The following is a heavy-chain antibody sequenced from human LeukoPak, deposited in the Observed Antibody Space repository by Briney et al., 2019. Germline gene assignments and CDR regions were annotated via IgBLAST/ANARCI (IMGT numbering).Heavy chain of an antibody. Sequence: GGSLRLSCEAAGFQFDNYAMSWVRQTPRKGLEWVATISSAGASTYYADSVKGRFTISRDNFKNILFLQMDTLGAEDTALYMCAKDGTTEQTSSFDSWGQGALVTVSS. CDR3: AKDGTTEQTSSFDS. CDR2: ISSAGAST. V-gene: IGHV3-23*01. J-gene: IGHJ4*02. D-gene: IGHD4-11*01. CDR1: GFQFDNYA.